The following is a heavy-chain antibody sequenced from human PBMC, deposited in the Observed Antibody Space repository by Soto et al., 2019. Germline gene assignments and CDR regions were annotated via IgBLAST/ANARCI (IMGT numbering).Heavy chain of an antibody. D-gene: IGHD6-25*01. V-gene: IGHV3-30*18. CDR2: ISFDGQNR. CDR1: GFTFSLYG. Sequence: QVQLLESGGGVVQPGRSLKLSCRTSGFTFSLYGMHWVRQAPGKGLEWLAVISFDGQNRYYADSVKGRFTISRDTSKTTLFLQMSSLRPDDTSVYFCAKGAQAAAVLDHWGQGALVTVAS. CDR3: AKGAQAAAVLDH. J-gene: IGHJ4*02.